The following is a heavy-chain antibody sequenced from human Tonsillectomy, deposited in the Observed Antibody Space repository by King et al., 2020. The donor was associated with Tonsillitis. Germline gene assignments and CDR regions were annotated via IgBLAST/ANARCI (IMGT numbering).Heavy chain of an antibody. CDR1: GGSFSGYY. D-gene: IGHD1-1*01. CDR3: ARVPNLVRGVDY. V-gene: IGHV4-34*01. Sequence: VQLQQWGAGLLKPSETLSLTCAVYGGSFSGYYWTWIRQPPGKGLEWIGEINHSGSTNYNPSLKSRVTISVDTSKYQFSLKLSSVTAADTAVYYCARVPNLVRGVDYWGQGTLVTVSS. J-gene: IGHJ4*02. CDR2: INHSGST.